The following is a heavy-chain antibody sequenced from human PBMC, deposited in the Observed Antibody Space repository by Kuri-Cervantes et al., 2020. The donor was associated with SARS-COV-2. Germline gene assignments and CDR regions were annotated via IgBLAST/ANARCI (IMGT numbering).Heavy chain of an antibody. D-gene: IGHD6-13*01. CDR3: AKDQIAATVGYFDY. CDR2: ISSSSSYI. Sequence: GESLKISCAASGFTFSSYSMNWVRQAPGKGLEWVSSISSSSSYIYYADPVKGRFTVSRDNAKNSLYLQMNSLRAEDTAVYYCAKDQIAATVGYFDYWVQGTLVTVSS. CDR1: GFTFSSYS. J-gene: IGHJ4*02. V-gene: IGHV3-21*01.